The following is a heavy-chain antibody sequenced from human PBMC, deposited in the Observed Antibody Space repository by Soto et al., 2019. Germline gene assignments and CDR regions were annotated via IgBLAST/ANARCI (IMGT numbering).Heavy chain of an antibody. CDR1: GFAFKYAR. V-gene: IGHV3-15*01. CDR2: IRSNIDGATT. J-gene: IGHJ3*01. CDR3: TTDWGSGTHYARAFDV. Sequence: GGSLRLSCAASGFAFKYARMTWVRQAPGKGLEWVGHIRSNIDGATTAYAAPVKGRFTISRDESKNTVDLQMNSLITEDTAVYYCTTDWGSGTHYARAFDVWGQGTMVTVSS. D-gene: IGHD3-16*01.